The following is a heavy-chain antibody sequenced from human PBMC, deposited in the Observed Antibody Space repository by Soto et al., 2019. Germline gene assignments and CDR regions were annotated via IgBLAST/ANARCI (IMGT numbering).Heavy chain of an antibody. Sequence: QVQLQESGPGLVKPSETLSLTCGVSGGSISPYYWSWIRQPPGKGLEWIGYIYYSGNTNYNPSLKSRVTISVDTSKNQFSLKLNSVTAADTAVYYCARATYYYRSTGYAHPYYFDYWGQGTLVTVSS. D-gene: IGHD3-22*01. V-gene: IGHV4-59*01. J-gene: IGHJ4*02. CDR1: GGSISPYY. CDR3: ARATYYYRSTGYAHPYYFDY. CDR2: IYYSGNT.